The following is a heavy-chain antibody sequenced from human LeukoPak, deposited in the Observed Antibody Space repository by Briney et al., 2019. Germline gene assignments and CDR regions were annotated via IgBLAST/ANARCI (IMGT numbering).Heavy chain of an antibody. D-gene: IGHD6-19*01. CDR3: ARGRIAVAGTGVDY. CDR1: GYTFTGYY. CDR2: INPNSGGT. V-gene: IGHV1-2*06. J-gene: IGHJ4*02. Sequence: ASVKVSCKASGYTFTGYYMHWVRQAPGQGLEWMRRINPNSGGTNYAQKFQGRVTMTRDTSISTAYMELSRLRSDDTAVYYCARGRIAVAGTGVDYWGQGTLVTVSS.